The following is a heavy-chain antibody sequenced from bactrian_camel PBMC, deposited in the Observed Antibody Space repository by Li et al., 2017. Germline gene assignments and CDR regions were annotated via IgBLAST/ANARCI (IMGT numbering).Heavy chain of an antibody. CDR2: IDSNGDT. CDR1: GTTVRGIC. D-gene: IGHD2*01. V-gene: IGHV3S53*01. CDR3: AAANVPVVAIATMTRVLREMDFPD. J-gene: IGHJ4*01. Sequence: HVQLVESGGGSVQTGGSLRLSCVVSGTTVRGICVGWFRQAPGMEREGVAVIDSNGDTTYADSVKGRFTISKDSGKNTLYLQMNNLKPEDTAMYYCAAANVPVVAIATMTRVLREMDFPDWGRGTQVTVS.